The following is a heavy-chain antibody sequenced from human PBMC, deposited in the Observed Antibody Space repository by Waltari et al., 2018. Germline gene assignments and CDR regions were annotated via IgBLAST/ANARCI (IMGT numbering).Heavy chain of an antibody. Sequence: QVQLQESGPGLVKPSETLSLTCAVSGYSISSGYYWVWIRQPPGKGLEWIGSIYHSGSTYYNPSLKSRVTISVDTSKNQFSRKLSSVTVADTAVYYCATYYYDSSGYYFDYWGQGTLVTVSS. V-gene: IGHV4-38-2*01. CDR3: ATYYYDSSGYYFDY. D-gene: IGHD3-22*01. CDR2: IYHSGST. CDR1: GYSISSGYY. J-gene: IGHJ4*02.